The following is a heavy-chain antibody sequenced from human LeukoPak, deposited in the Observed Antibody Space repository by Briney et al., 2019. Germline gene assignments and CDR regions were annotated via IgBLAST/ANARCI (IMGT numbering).Heavy chain of an antibody. Sequence: PGGSLRLSCAASGFTFSSYSMNWVRQAPGKGLEWVSSISSSSSYIYYADSVKGRFTISRDNAENSLYLQMNSLRAEDTAVYYCARETGGNSDFDYWGQGTLVTVSS. J-gene: IGHJ4*02. CDR1: GFTFSSYS. V-gene: IGHV3-21*01. CDR2: ISSSSSYI. CDR3: ARETGGNSDFDY. D-gene: IGHD4-23*01.